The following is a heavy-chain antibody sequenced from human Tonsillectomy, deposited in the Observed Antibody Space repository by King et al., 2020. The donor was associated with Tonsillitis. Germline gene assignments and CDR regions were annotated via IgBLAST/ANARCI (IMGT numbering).Heavy chain of an antibody. V-gene: IGHV1-69*01. CDR2: IIPIVGTA. Sequence: QLVQSGAEVKKPGSSVRVSCKASGGTFSSSAISWVRRAPGQGLEWMGGIIPIVGTAHYAQSFQGRVTITADESTPTAYMELSSLGSEDTAVYYWARGYCRGTACYNTPHYYYYYMDVWGKGTTVTVSS. D-gene: IGHD2-2*02. CDR1: GGTFSSSA. J-gene: IGHJ6*03. CDR3: ARGYCRGTACYNTPHYYYYYMDV.